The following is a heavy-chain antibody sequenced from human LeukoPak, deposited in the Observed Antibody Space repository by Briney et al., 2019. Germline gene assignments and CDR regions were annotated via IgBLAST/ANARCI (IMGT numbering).Heavy chain of an antibody. J-gene: IGHJ3*02. CDR3: ARARSITMIVVVIMDAFDI. V-gene: IGHV3-30*04. D-gene: IGHD3-22*01. CDR2: ISYDGSNK. CDR1: GFTFSSYA. Sequence: GGSLRLSCAASGFTFSSYAMHWVRQAPGKGLEWVAVISYDGSNKYYADSVKGRFTISRDNSKNTLYLQMNSLRAEDTAVYYCARARSITMIVVVIMDAFDIWGQGTMVTVSS.